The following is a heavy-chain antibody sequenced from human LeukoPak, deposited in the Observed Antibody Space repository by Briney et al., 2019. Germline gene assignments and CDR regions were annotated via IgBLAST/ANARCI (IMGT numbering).Heavy chain of an antibody. Sequence: GGSLRLSCAASGFSFSSYGMHWVRQAPGKGLEWVAVIWYDGTNKYYADSVKGRFTISRDNSKNTLYPQMNSLRAEDTAVYYCARDQRGFSYSKYYFDYWGQGTLVTVSS. CDR2: IWYDGTNK. CDR3: ARDQRGFSYSKYYFDY. J-gene: IGHJ4*02. V-gene: IGHV3-33*01. CDR1: GFSFSSYG. D-gene: IGHD5-18*01.